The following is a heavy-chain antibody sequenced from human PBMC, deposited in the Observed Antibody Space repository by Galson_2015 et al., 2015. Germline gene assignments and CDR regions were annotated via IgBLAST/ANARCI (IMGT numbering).Heavy chain of an antibody. CDR3: ARDLWPRGPVDY. J-gene: IGHJ4*02. V-gene: IGHV3-7*01. D-gene: IGHD3-10*01. Sequence: SLRLSCAASGFTFSSYWMSWVRQAPGKGLEWVANIKQDGSEKYYVDSVKGRFTISRDNAKNSLYLQMNSLRAEDTAVYYCARDLWPRGPVDYWAREPWSPSPQ. CDR1: GFTFSSYW. CDR2: IKQDGSEK.